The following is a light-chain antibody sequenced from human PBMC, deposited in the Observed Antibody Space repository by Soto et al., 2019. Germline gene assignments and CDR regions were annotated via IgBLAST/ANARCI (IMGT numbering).Light chain of an antibody. CDR1: LSVSNY. CDR2: DAS. CDR3: QQYGSSGT. Sequence: VVTQSPPTLSLSPGERATLSCRTSLSVSNYLAWYQQKPGQAPRLLIYDASNRASGIPARFTGSGSGTDFNLTISRLEPEDFAVYYCQQYGSSGTFGQGTKVDIK. J-gene: IGKJ1*01. V-gene: IGKV3-11*01.